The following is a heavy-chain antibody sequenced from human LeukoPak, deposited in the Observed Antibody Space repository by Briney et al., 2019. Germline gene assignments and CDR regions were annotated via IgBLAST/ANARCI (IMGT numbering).Heavy chain of an antibody. V-gene: IGHV7-4-1*02. CDR1: GYTFTSYG. J-gene: IGHJ6*02. Sequence: ASVKVSCKASGYTFTSYGVNWVRQAPGQGLEWMGWINTNTGNPTYAQGLTGRFVFSLDTSVSTAYLQINGLQAEDSAVYYCARKIPFVVVMDVWGQGTTVTVSS. D-gene: IGHD2-2*01. CDR2: INTNTGNP. CDR3: ARKIPFVVVMDV.